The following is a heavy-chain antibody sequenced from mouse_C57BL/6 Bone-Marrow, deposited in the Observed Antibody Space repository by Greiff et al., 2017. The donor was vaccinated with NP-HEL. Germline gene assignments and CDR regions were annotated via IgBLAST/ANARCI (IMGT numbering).Heavy chain of an antibody. CDR3: ARHESSYGFAY. CDR1: GFTFSDYG. V-gene: IGHV5-15*01. D-gene: IGHD1-1*01. Sequence: DVMLVESGGGLVQPGGSLKLSCAASGFTFSDYGMAWVRQAPRKGPEWVAFISNLAYSIYYADTVTGRFTISRENAKNTLYLEMSSLRSEDTAMYYCARHESSYGFAYWGQGTLVTVSA. CDR2: ISNLAYSI. J-gene: IGHJ3*01.